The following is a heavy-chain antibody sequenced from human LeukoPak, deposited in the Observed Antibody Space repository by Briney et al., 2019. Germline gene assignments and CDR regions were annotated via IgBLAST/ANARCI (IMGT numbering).Heavy chain of an antibody. V-gene: IGHV4-61*02. D-gene: IGHD5-24*01. CDR1: GGSISSGSYY. Sequence: SETLSLTCTVSGGSISSGSYYWSWIRQPAGTGPEWIGRIYTSGSTNYNPSLKSRVTISVDTSKNQFSLKLSSVTAADTAVYYCARADGYKRGGFDYWGQGTLVTVSS. CDR2: IYTSGST. J-gene: IGHJ4*02. CDR3: ARADGYKRGGFDY.